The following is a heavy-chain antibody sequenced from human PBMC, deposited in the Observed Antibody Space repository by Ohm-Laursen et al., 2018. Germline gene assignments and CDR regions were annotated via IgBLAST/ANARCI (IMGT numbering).Heavy chain of an antibody. CDR1: GGSFSGYS. V-gene: IGHV4-34*01. CDR2: INHSGST. Sequence: TLSLTCAVYGGSFSGYSWNWIRQPPGKGLEWIGEINHSGSTNYNPSLKSRVTISVDTSKNQFSLKLSSVTAADTAVYYCARATPPQVPSDYGDYMGYFDYWGQGTLVTVSS. J-gene: IGHJ4*02. CDR3: ARATPPQVPSDYGDYMGYFDY. D-gene: IGHD4-17*01.